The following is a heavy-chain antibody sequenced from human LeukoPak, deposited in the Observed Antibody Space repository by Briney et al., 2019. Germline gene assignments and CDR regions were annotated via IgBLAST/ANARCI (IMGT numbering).Heavy chain of an antibody. Sequence: PSETLSLTCAVSGGSVSSGSYYWRWIRQPPGRGLEWIGYIYYSGSTNYNPSLRSRVTISVDTSKNRFSLKLSSVTAADTAVYYCARDEYGDYYGMDVWGQGTTVTVSS. V-gene: IGHV4-61*03. CDR3: ARDEYGDYYGMDV. CDR2: IYYSGST. D-gene: IGHD4-17*01. J-gene: IGHJ6*02. CDR1: GGSVSSGSYY.